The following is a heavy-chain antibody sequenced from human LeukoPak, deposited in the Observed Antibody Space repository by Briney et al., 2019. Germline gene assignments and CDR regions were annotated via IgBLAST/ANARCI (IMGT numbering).Heavy chain of an antibody. CDR1: GFTFSTYA. D-gene: IGHD2-2*01. CDR2: ISGSGGRT. CDR3: AKEGRYCSSSSCYVDY. Sequence: GGSLRLSCAASGFTFSTYAMSWAPQAPGKRLGWVSAISGSGGRTYYADSVKGRFTISRDNSKNTLFLQMNSLRAEDTAVYYCAKEGRYCSSSSCYVDYWGQGTLVTVSS. V-gene: IGHV3-23*01. J-gene: IGHJ4*02.